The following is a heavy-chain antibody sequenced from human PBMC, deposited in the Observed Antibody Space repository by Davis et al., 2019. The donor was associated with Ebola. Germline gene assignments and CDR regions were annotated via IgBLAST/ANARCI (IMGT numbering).Heavy chain of an antibody. CDR3: ARCSGGTSWDYYYGMDI. V-gene: IGHV3-21*01. CDR1: GFTFSSYS. J-gene: IGHJ6*02. Sequence: GGSLRLSCAASGFTFSSYSMNWVRQAPGKGLEWVSSISSTSNYIYYADSVKGRFTISKDNAKKSLYLQINSLRAEDTAVYYCARCSGGTSWDYYYGMDIWGQGTTVTVSS. D-gene: IGHD2-15*01. CDR2: ISSTSNYI.